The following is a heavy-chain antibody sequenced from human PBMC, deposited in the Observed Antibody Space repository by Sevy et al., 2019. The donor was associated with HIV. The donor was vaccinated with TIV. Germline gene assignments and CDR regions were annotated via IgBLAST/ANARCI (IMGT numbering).Heavy chain of an antibody. D-gene: IGHD2-15*01. Sequence: GGSLRLSCAASGFTFSTYAMNWVRQAPGKGLEWVSAVSGSAGSTYYADSVKGRFTISRDNSKNTLYLQMNSLRAEDTAVYYCAKGDRTFYGMDVWGQRTTVTVSS. V-gene: IGHV3-23*01. CDR2: VSGSAGST. CDR3: AKGDRTFYGMDV. CDR1: GFTFSTYA. J-gene: IGHJ6*02.